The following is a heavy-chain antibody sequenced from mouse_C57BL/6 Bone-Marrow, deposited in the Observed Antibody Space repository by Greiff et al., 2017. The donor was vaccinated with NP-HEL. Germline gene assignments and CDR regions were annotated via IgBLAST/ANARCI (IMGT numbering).Heavy chain of an antibody. Sequence: VQLQQPGAELVKPGASVKLSCKASGYTFTSYWMHWVKQRPGQGLEWIGTIHPNSGSTNYNEKFKSKATLTVDKSSSTAYMQLSSLTSEDSAVYYCARESGYYYGSSAYAMDYWGQGTSVTVSS. D-gene: IGHD1-1*01. CDR1: GYTFTSYW. CDR2: IHPNSGST. CDR3: ARESGYYYGSSAYAMDY. J-gene: IGHJ4*01. V-gene: IGHV1-64*01.